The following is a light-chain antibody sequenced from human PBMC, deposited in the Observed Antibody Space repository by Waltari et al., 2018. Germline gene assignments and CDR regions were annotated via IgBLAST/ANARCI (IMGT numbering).Light chain of an antibody. V-gene: IGLV1-44*01. CDR3: AAWDDSLNGWV. J-gene: IGLJ3*02. Sequence: QSVLSQPPSVIGTPGQGVTISCSGSSSHIGSNTLNWYQQLPGTAPKLLIYNHNQRPSGVTDRFAGSKSGTSASRAISGLRAEDEAYDYCAAWDDSLNGWVVGGGTKLTVL. CDR2: NHN. CDR1: SSHIGSNT.